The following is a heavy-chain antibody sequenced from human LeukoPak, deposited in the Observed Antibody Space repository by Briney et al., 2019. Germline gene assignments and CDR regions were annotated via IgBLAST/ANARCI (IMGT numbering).Heavy chain of an antibody. J-gene: IGHJ4*02. CDR1: GFTVSDNY. Sequence: GGSLRLSCAASGFTVSDNYMSWFRQAPGKGLEWVSVFYAGGTTYYADSVKGRFTISRDNSKNTVFLQMHSLRSEDTAIYYCARDRRDAYNYWGQGTLVTVSS. CDR2: FYAGGTT. D-gene: IGHD5-24*01. V-gene: IGHV3-53*01. CDR3: ARDRRDAYNY.